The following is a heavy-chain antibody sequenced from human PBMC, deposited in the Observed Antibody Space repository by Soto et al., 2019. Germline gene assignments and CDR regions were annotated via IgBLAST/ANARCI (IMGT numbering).Heavy chain of an antibody. Sequence: ASVKVSCKASGFSFTGYYIHWLRQAPGQGLEWMGWINAHSGGTEYAQKFQGRVTLTRDTSIATAYLSLTSLTSDDTALYYCAKDLTRQLAYWLDPWGQGTQVTVSS. V-gene: IGHV1-2*02. J-gene: IGHJ5*02. D-gene: IGHD6-6*01. CDR1: GFSFTGYY. CDR2: INAHSGGT. CDR3: AKDLTRQLAYWLDP.